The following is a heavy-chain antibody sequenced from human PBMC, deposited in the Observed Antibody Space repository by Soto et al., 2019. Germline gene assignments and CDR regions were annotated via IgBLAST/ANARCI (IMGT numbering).Heavy chain of an antibody. Sequence: GGSLRLSCAASGFTFSSYSMHWVRQAPGKGLEWVAVIWYDGSNKYYADSVKGRFTISRDNSKNTLYLQMNSLRAEDTAVYYCASTQYYYGSGTKHAFDIWGQGTMVTVSS. D-gene: IGHD3-10*01. V-gene: IGHV3-33*01. CDR3: ASTQYYYGSGTKHAFDI. CDR1: GFTFSSYS. J-gene: IGHJ3*02. CDR2: IWYDGSNK.